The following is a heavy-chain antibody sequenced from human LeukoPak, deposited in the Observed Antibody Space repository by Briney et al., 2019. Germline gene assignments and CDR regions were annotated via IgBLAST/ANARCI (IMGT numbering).Heavy chain of an antibody. D-gene: IGHD2-2*01. J-gene: IGHJ5*02. V-gene: IGHV3-21*01. Sequence: GRSLRLSCAASGFTFSSYSMNWVRQAPGKGLEWVSSISSSSSYIYYADSVKGRFTISRDNAKNSLYLQMNSLRAEDTAVYYCARELTHFVVVPAPPNCFAPWGQEPLVTVPS. CDR2: ISSSSSYI. CDR3: ARELTHFVVVPAPPNCFAP. CDR1: GFTFSSYS.